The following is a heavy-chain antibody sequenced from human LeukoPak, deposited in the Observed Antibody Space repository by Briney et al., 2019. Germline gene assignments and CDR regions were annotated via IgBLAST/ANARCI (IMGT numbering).Heavy chain of an antibody. CDR2: IKQDGSEK. CDR1: GFTFSSYW. CDR3: ARSAAAGPEPYYFDY. J-gene: IGHJ4*02. D-gene: IGHD6-13*01. Sequence: PGGSLRLSCAASGFTFSSYWMSWVRQAPGKGLEWVANIKQDGSEKYYVDSVKGRFTTSRDNAKNSLYLQMNSLRAEDTAVYYCARSAAAGPEPYYFDYWGQGTLVTVSS. V-gene: IGHV3-7*03.